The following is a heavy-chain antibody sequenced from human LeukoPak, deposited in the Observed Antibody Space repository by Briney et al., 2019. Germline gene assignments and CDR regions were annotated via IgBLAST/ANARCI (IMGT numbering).Heavy chain of an antibody. CDR1: GASISSVSYY. CDR2: IYYSGGT. CDR3: ASAEVDLYDSSGPSDGFDI. J-gene: IGHJ3*02. V-gene: IGHV4-39*01. Sequence: PSETLSLTCTVSGASISSVSYYWGWIRQPPGKGLEWIGSIYYSGGTYYNPSLESRVTISVDTPKNQFSLKLNSVTAADTAVYYCASAEVDLYDSSGPSDGFDIWGQGTMVTVSS. D-gene: IGHD3-22*01.